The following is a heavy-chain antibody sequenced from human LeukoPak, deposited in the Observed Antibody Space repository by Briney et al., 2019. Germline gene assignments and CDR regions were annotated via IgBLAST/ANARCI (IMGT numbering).Heavy chain of an antibody. Sequence: GGSLRLSCAASGFTFSSYAMTWVRQAPGKGLEWVSTITGSGGDTYYADSVKGRFTISRDNSKNTLYLQMNSLRAEDTAVYYCARVTSYMDVWGKGTTVTVSS. CDR2: ITGSGGDT. CDR3: ARVTSYMDV. D-gene: IGHD1/OR15-1a*01. CDR1: GFTFSSYA. V-gene: IGHV3-23*01. J-gene: IGHJ6*03.